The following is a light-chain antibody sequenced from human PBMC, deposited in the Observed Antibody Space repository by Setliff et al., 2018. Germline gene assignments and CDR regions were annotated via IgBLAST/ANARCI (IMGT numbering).Light chain of an antibody. CDR2: QVN. CDR1: SSDVETYNI. V-gene: IGLV2-23*02. CDR3: LSYAGSGTYV. Sequence: QSALTQPASVSGSPGQSITISCTGSSSDVETYNIVSWYQQHPGKAPKILIYQVNQRPSGVSDRFSGSKSGNTASLTISGLQAEDDADYYCLSYAGSGTYVFGSGTKVTVL. J-gene: IGLJ1*01.